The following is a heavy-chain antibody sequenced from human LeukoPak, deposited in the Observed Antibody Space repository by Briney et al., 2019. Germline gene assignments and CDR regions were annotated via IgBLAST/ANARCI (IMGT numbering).Heavy chain of an antibody. CDR1: GFTFDDYA. D-gene: IGHD6-19*01. CDR2: ISWNSGSI. V-gene: IGHV3-9*01. Sequence: GGSLRLSCAASGFTFDDYAMHWVRQAPGKGLEWVSGISWNSGSIGYADSVKGRFTISRDNAKNSLYLQMNSLRAEDTALYYCAKDIASGSGRYYGMDVWGQGTTVTVSS. J-gene: IGHJ6*02. CDR3: AKDIASGSGRYYGMDV.